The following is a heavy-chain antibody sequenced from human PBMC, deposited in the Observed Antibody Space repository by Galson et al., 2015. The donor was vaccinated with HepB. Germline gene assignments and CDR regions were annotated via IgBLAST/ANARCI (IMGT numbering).Heavy chain of an antibody. CDR2: IIPILGIA. J-gene: IGHJ4*02. D-gene: IGHD3-22*01. CDR3: AREGLGYYDSSGYPY. Sequence: SVKVSCKASGGTLSSYTISWVRQAPGQGLEWMGRIIPILGIANYAQKFQGRVTITADKSTSTAYMELSSLRSEDTAVYYCAREGLGYYDSSGYPYWGQGTLVTVSS. V-gene: IGHV1-69*04. CDR1: GGTLSSYT.